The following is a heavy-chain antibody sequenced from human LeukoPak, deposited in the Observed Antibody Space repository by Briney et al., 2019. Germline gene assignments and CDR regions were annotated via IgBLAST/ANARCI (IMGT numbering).Heavy chain of an antibody. J-gene: IGHJ2*01. V-gene: IGHV3-72*01. CDR3: GRIRGSYLRWYFDL. CDR1: GFTFSDHY. CDR2: VRNKANSYIT. D-gene: IGHD1-26*01. Sequence: GGSLRLSCAASGFTFSDHYMDWVRQAPGKGLEWVGRVRNKANSYITMYAASVKGRFTISRNDSENSLYLQMNSLKTEDTAVYYCGRIRGSYLRWYFDLWGRGTLVTVSS.